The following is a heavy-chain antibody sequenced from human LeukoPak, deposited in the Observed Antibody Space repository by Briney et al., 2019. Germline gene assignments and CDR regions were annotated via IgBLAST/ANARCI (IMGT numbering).Heavy chain of an antibody. J-gene: IGHJ4*02. Sequence: AGGSLRLSCAASGFTFSTYAMSWVRQAPGKGLEWVSVISGSAGTTYYADSVKGRFTISRDNPKNTLYLQMNSLRAEDTAVYYCAKTGDGYNSPFDYWGQGTLVTVSS. CDR1: GFTFSTYA. D-gene: IGHD5-24*01. V-gene: IGHV3-23*01. CDR3: AKTGDGYNSPFDY. CDR2: ISGSAGTT.